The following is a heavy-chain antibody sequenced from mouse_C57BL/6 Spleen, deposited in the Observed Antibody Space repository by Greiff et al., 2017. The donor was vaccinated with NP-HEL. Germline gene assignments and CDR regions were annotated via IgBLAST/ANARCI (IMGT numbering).Heavy chain of an antibody. J-gene: IGHJ3*01. CDR2: IYPGDGDT. CDR1: GYAFSSYW. V-gene: IGHV1-80*01. Sequence: VQGVESGAELVKPGASVKISCKASGYAFSSYWMNWVKQRPGKGLEWIGQIYPGDGDTNYNGKFKGKATLTADKSSSTAYMQLSSLTSEDSAVYFCARSGYDGYYRFAYWGQGTLVTVSA. CDR3: ARSGYDGYYRFAY. D-gene: IGHD2-3*01.